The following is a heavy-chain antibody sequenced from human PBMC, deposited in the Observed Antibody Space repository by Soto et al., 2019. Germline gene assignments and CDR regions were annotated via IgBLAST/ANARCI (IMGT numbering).Heavy chain of an antibody. Sequence: GGSPRLSCAASGFTFSSYAMSWVRQAPGKGLEWVSAISGSGANTYYTDSVKGRFTISRDNFKNTLYLQMNSLRAEDSAMFYCVRERSGYSYADSWGQGTLVTVSS. CDR3: VRERSGYSYADS. V-gene: IGHV3-23*01. CDR2: ISGSGANT. J-gene: IGHJ4*02. CDR1: GFTFSSYA. D-gene: IGHD5-18*01.